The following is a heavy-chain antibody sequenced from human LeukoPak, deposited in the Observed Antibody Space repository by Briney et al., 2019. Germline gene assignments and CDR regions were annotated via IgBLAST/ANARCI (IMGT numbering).Heavy chain of an antibody. D-gene: IGHD3-16*01. V-gene: IGHV3-15*01. CDR3: TTQGYGYYYFDY. CDR2: IKSKTDGCTT. CDR1: GFTLSSYV. Sequence: GGSLRLSCAASGFTLSSYVMRWVRQAREKGVEWDGRIKSKTDGCTTDYAAPVKGRFTISREDSKNTLFLQMNSLKTEDTAVYYCTTQGYGYYYFDYWGQGTLVTVSS. J-gene: IGHJ4*02.